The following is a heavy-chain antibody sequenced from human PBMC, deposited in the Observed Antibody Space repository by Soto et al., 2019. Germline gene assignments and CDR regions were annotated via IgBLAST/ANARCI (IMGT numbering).Heavy chain of an antibody. CDR1: GDSISSYY. D-gene: IGHD6-6*01. CDR2: IHYSGST. Sequence: KPSETLSLTCTVSGDSISSYYWGWIRQPPGKGLEWIGYIHYSGSTNYNPSLKSRVTISVDTPKNQFSLKVNSMTAADTAVYYSARGGLAARKGRWFDPWGQGTLVTVSS. V-gene: IGHV4-59*01. CDR3: ARGGLAARKGRWFDP. J-gene: IGHJ5*02.